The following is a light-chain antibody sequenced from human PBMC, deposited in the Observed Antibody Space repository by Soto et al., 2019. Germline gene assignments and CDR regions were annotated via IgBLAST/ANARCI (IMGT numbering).Light chain of an antibody. CDR2: RDT. Sequence: QSVLKQPPSVSEDPGQRFTIYCTGSSSKIGASYDVNWYQLLPGTAPKLLIVRDTHRPSGIPNRFSGSRSGTSASLAIFGLKPGDEAVYYCQSYYNSMNGYVGGNGSKLTV. CDR3: QSYYNSMNGYV. J-gene: IGLJ1*01. CDR1: SSKIGASYD. V-gene: IGLV1-40*01.